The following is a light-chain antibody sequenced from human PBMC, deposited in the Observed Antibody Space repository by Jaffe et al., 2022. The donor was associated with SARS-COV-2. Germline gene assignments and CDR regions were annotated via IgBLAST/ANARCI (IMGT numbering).Light chain of an antibody. CDR3: QAWGSGTDVV. CDR2: EDS. V-gene: IGLV3-1*01. Sequence: SFELTQPPSVSVSPGQAARITCSRDNLGDQYVSWYQQRPGQSPLLIIFEDSKRPSAVPDRFSGSNSGNTATLTISGAQAMDEADYYCQAWGSGTDVVFGGGTKLTVL. CDR1: NLGDQY. J-gene: IGLJ2*01.